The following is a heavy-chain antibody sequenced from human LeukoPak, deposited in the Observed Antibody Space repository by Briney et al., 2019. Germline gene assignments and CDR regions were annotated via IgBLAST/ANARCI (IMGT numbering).Heavy chain of an antibody. CDR1: GCTFSDYY. CDR2: ISSSGSTI. D-gene: IGHD2-2*01. V-gene: IGHV3-11*01. CDR3: ARDWDCSSTSCLLGVDAFDI. J-gene: IGHJ3*02. Sequence: PGGSLRLSCAASGCTFSDYYMSWIRQAPGKGLEWVSYISSSGSTIYYADSVKGRFTISRDNAKNSLYLQMNSLRAEDTAVYYCARDWDCSSTSCLLGVDAFDIWGQGTVVTVSS.